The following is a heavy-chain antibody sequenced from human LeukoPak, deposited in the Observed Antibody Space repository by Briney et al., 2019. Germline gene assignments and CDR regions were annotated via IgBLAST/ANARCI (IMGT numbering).Heavy chain of an antibody. V-gene: IGHV1-69*02. Sequence: ASVKVSCKASGGTFSSYTISWVRQAPGQGLEWMGRIIPILGIANYAQKFQGRVTITADKSTSTAYMELSSLRSEDTAVYYCATPEGNSGWYNRVGLAYWGQGTLVTVSS. J-gene: IGHJ4*02. CDR3: ATPEGNSGWYNRVGLAY. D-gene: IGHD6-19*01. CDR2: IIPILGIA. CDR1: GGTFSSYT.